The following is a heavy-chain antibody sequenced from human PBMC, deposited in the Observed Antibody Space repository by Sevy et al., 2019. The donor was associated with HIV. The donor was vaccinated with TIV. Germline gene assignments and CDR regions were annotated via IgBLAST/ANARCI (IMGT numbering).Heavy chain of an antibody. CDR3: ARDVGGGYFDY. Sequence: GGSLRLSCVASGFTFNNFWMAWVRQAPGKGLEWFANIKPDGSESNHVGSVKGRFTISRDKAKNSLYLQMNSLTGEDTAVYYCARDVGGGYFDYWGQGTLVTVSS. D-gene: IGHD3-16*01. CDR1: GFTFNNFW. V-gene: IGHV3-7*03. J-gene: IGHJ4*01. CDR2: IKPDGSES.